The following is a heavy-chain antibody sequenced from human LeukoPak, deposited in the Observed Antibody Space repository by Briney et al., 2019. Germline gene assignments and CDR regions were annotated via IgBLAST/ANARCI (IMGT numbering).Heavy chain of an antibody. D-gene: IGHD3-10*01. CDR2: IYNSGYT. Sequence: SETLSLTCTVSGVSISGYYWSWIRQSPGKGLEGIGYIYNSGYTNYNPSLKSRVTISVDTSKNQLSLKQSSVTAADTAVYYCASLVLLDCYYGSGSYFNFDYWGQGTLVTVSS. CDR3: ASLVLLDCYYGSGSYFNFDY. J-gene: IGHJ4*02. V-gene: IGHV4-59*01. CDR1: GVSISGYY.